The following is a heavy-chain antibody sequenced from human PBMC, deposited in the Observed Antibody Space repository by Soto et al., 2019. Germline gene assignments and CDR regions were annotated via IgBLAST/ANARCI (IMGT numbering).Heavy chain of an antibody. J-gene: IGHJ4*02. V-gene: IGHV4-59*08. CDR1: GGSISGYY. CDR3: ARVGGFGATTIDY. D-gene: IGHD3-10*01. Sequence: PSETLSLTCTVSGGSISGYYWSWIRQSPGKGLEWIGYIYYSGSTYYNPSLKSRVTISVDTSKNQFSLKLSSVTAADTAVYYCARVGGFGATTIDYWGQGTLVTVSS. CDR2: IYYSGST.